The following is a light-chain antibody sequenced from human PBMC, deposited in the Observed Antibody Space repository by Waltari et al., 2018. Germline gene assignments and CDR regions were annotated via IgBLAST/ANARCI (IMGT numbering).Light chain of an antibody. J-gene: IGLJ7*01. CDR3: GTWDSSLSGAV. CDR2: ENS. CDR1: SSNHGNNY. V-gene: IGLV1-51*02. Sequence: QSVLTQPPSVSAAPGQRVTISCSGGSSNHGNNYVSWYRQFPGTAPKHLIYENSERPSGIPGRFSGSKSGTSATLDITGRQAGDEADYYCGTWDSSLSGAVFGGGTHLTVL.